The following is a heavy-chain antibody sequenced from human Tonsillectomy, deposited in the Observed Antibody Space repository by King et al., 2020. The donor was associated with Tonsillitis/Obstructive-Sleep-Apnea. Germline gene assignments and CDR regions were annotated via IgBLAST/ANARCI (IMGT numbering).Heavy chain of an antibody. V-gene: IGHV3-30*18. CDR2: VSDDGTTT. D-gene: IGHD5-12*01. CDR1: GFTFSSHG. CDR3: AKEGCASKWHFDY. J-gene: IGHJ4*02. Sequence: VQLVESGGGVVQPGRSLRLSCAASGFTFSSHGMHWVRQAPGKGLEWVAVVSDDGTTTYYTDSVRGRFIISRDNSKSTLYLHMNSLRAEDTAVYYCAKEGCASKWHFDYWGQGILVTVSS.